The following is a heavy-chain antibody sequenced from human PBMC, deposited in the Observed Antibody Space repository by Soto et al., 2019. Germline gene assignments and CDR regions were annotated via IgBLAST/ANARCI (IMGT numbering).Heavy chain of an antibody. Sequence: QVQLQQWGAGLLKPSETLSLTCAVYGGSFSGYYWSWLRQPPGKGLEWIGEINHSGSTNYNPSLKSRVTISVDTSKNQFSLKLSSVTAADTAVYYCARDGSSSGYGWFDPWGQGTLVTVSS. V-gene: IGHV4-34*01. CDR3: ARDGSSSGYGWFDP. CDR2: INHSGST. CDR1: GGSFSGYY. D-gene: IGHD6-6*01. J-gene: IGHJ5*02.